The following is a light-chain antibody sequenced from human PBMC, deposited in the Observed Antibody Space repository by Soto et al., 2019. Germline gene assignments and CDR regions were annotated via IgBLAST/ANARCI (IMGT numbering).Light chain of an antibody. CDR3: AAWDDSLNGVV. CDR2: GND. V-gene: IGLV1-44*01. CDR1: SSNIGRNT. Sequence: QPVLTQPPSASGTPGQRVTISCSGSSSNIGRNTVNWYQQLPGTAPKLLIYGNDQRPSGVPDRFSGSKSGTSVSLAISGLQSEDEADYHCAAWDDSLNGVVFGGGTKLTVL. J-gene: IGLJ2*01.